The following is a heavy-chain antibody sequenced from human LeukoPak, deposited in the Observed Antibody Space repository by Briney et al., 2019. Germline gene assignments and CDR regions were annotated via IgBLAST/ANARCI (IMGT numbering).Heavy chain of an antibody. Sequence: GGSLRLSCAASGVTFSSHSMTWVRQAPGKGLEWLSYISGNTIYTYYGDSVKCRFTISRDNAKNSLYLQMDSLRAEDTAIYYCARVRTFYYMDVWGKGTTGTVSS. CDR1: GVTFSSHS. CDR3: ARVRTFYYMDV. CDR2: ISGNTIYT. D-gene: IGHD1-14*01. V-gene: IGHV3-21*05. J-gene: IGHJ6*03.